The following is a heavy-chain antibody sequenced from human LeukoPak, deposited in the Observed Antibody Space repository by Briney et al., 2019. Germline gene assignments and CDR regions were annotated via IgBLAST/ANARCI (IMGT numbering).Heavy chain of an antibody. Sequence: ASVKVSCKSSGYTFTDYYMHWVRQAPGQGLEWMGWINPNSGGTNYAQKFQGRVTMTRDTSISTAYMELSRLRSDDTAVYYCARVQTYSSTLDYWGQGTLVTVSS. CDR2: INPNSGGT. J-gene: IGHJ4*02. CDR1: GYTFTDYY. D-gene: IGHD6-19*01. V-gene: IGHV1-2*02. CDR3: ARVQTYSSTLDY.